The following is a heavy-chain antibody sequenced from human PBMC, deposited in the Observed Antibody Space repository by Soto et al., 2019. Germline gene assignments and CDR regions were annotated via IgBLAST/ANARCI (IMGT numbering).Heavy chain of an antibody. CDR1: GFTFRSYG. D-gene: IGHD5-12*01. Sequence: PGGSLRLSCAASGFTFRSYGMHWVRQAPGKGLEWVAVISYDGSNKYYADSVKGRFTISRDNSKNTLYLQMNSLRAEDTAVYYCAKDLESGYDDYYYGMDVWGQGTTVTVSS. J-gene: IGHJ6*02. V-gene: IGHV3-30*18. CDR2: ISYDGSNK. CDR3: AKDLESGYDDYYYGMDV.